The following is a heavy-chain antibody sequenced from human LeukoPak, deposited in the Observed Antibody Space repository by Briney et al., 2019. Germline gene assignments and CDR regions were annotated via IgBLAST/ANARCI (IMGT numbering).Heavy chain of an antibody. J-gene: IGHJ4*02. Sequence: GGSLRLSCAASGFTFDDYAMHWVRQAPGKGLVWVSRINSDGSNTGYADSVKGRFTISRDNAKNTLYLQMNSLRAEDTAVYYCARVSGYRTLSFDYWGQGTLVTVSS. CDR1: GFTFDDYA. CDR3: ARVSGYRTLSFDY. CDR2: INSDGSNT. V-gene: IGHV3-74*01. D-gene: IGHD6-25*01.